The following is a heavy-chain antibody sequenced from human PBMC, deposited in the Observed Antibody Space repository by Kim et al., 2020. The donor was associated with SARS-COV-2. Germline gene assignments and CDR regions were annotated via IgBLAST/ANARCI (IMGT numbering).Heavy chain of an antibody. CDR2: IYSGGST. V-gene: IGHV3-66*01. CDR1: GFTVSSNY. CDR3: ARENYGSGSYQDY. Sequence: GGSLRLSCAASGFTVSSNYMSWVRQAPGKGLEWVSVIYSGGSTYYADSVKGRFTISRDNSKNTLYLQMNSLRAEDTAVYYCARENYGSGSYQDYWGQGTLVTVSS. J-gene: IGHJ4*02. D-gene: IGHD3-10*01.